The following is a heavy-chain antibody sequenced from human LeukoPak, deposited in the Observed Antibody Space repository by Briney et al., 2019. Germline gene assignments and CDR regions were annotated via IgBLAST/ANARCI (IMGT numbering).Heavy chain of an antibody. CDR1: GFTFRRYG. V-gene: IGHV4-4*02. Sequence: GSLRLSCTASGFTFRRYGMNWVRQPPGKGLEWFGEIFHSGGTNYNPSLKSRVTMSVDKSKNQFSLKLSSVTAADTAVYYCAGLNTYYYDPGSSVAFDIWAQGTMVTVSS. J-gene: IGHJ3*02. CDR3: AGLNTYYYDPGSSVAFDI. CDR2: IFHSGGT. D-gene: IGHD3-10*01.